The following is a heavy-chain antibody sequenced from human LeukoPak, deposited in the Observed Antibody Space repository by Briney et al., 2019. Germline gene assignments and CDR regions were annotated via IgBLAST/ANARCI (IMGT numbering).Heavy chain of an antibody. CDR3: ARGRLGVTIFGVVTDNWFDP. CDR2: IYTSGST. D-gene: IGHD3-3*01. Sequence: SETLSLTCTVSGGSISSYYWSWIRQPAGKGLEWIGRIYTSGSTNYNPFLKSRVTISVDTSKNQFSLKLSSVTAADTAVYYCARGRLGVTIFGVVTDNWFDPWGQGTLVTVSS. CDR1: GGSISSYY. V-gene: IGHV4-4*07. J-gene: IGHJ5*02.